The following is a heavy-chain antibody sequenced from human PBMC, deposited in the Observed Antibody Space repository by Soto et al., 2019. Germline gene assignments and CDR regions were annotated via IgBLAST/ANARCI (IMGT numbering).Heavy chain of an antibody. V-gene: IGHV3-30*18. CDR3: AKDKGSSGWYLDH. CDR1: GFSISTYA. D-gene: IGHD6-19*01. CDR2: ISSDGTNK. J-gene: IGHJ4*02. Sequence: QVQLVESGGGVVQPGRSLRLSCVASGFSISTYAMHWVRQAPGKGLEWVAVISSDGTNKYYADSVKGRFTIARDNSKNTVYLYINSLGAEDTALFFCAKDKGSSGWYLDHWGQGTLVTVSS.